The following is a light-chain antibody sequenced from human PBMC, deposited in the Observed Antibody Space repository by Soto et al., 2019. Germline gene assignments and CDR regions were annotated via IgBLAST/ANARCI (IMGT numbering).Light chain of an antibody. CDR2: AAS. J-gene: IGKJ2*01. CDR1: RDISSS. V-gene: IGKV1-27*01. CDR3: QNYNSAPNT. Sequence: DVQMTQSPSSLSASVGDRVTITCRASRDISSSLAWYQQKPGKVPKLLIYAASTLHAGVQSRFSGIGSGTFLTLTINSLQPEDVATSYCQNYNSAPNTFGRGTRLEIK.